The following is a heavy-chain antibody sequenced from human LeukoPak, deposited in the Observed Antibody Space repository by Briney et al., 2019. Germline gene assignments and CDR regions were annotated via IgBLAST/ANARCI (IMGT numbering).Heavy chain of an antibody. D-gene: IGHD4-17*01. CDR1: GGSISSYY. J-gene: IGHJ4*02. V-gene: IGHV4-59*08. Sequence: SETLSLTCTVSGGSISSYYWSWIRQPPGKGLEWIGYIYYSGSTNYNLSLKSRVTISVDTSKNQFSLKLSSVTAADTAVYYCARHAVNGDYIDYWGQGTLVTVSS. CDR2: IYYSGST. CDR3: ARHAVNGDYIDY.